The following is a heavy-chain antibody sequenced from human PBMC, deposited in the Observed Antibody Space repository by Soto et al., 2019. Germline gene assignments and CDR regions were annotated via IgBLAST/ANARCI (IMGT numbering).Heavy chain of an antibody. CDR2: MNPDSGDT. CDR3: ARGKYSGNWCVKEAFDV. Sequence: QVQLVQSGAEVKKPGASVKVSCQASGYTFTTFDINWVRQAAGQGLEWLGWMNPDSGDTYYAQHFQGRVTMTRNTSISTAYMELSSLESEDTAVYFCARGKYSGNWCVKEAFDVWGQGTMVAVSS. CDR1: GYTFTTFD. V-gene: IGHV1-8*01. J-gene: IGHJ3*01. D-gene: IGHD6-13*01.